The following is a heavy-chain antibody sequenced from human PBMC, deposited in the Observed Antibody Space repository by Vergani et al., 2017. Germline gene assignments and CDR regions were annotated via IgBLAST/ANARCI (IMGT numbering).Heavy chain of an antibody. V-gene: IGHV3-23*01. D-gene: IGHD1-1*01. CDR1: GFTFSSHA. CDR2: IINTSDNT. Sequence: EVQLLQSEGAVVQPGGSLRLSCVASGFTFSSHAVRWVRQAHGQGLEWVSSIINTSDNTHYADSVKGLFNITRDNSKNTLYLQMNSLRVEDTAVYYCGRGSDNYYWGQGTLVTVSS. J-gene: IGHJ4*02. CDR3: GRGSDNYY.